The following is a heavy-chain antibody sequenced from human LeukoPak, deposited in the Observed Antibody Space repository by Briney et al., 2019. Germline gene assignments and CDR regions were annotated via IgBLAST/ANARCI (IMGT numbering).Heavy chain of an antibody. D-gene: IGHD1-26*01. CDR2: ISAYNGNT. CDR1: GYTFTGYY. CDR3: ARERGRGSSGAFDI. J-gene: IGHJ3*02. Sequence: ASVKVSCKASGYTFTGYYMHWVRQAPGQGLEWMGWISAYNGNTNYAQKLQGRVTMTTDTSTSTAYMELRSLRSDDTAVYYCARERGRGSSGAFDIWGQGTMVTVSS. V-gene: IGHV1-18*04.